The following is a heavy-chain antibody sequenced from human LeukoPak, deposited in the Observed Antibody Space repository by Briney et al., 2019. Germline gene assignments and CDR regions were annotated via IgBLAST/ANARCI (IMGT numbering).Heavy chain of an antibody. D-gene: IGHD3-22*01. J-gene: IGHJ3*02. CDR1: GFTVSSNS. Sequence: PGGALRLSCAASGFTVSSNSMSWVRQAPGKGLEWVSVIYSGGGTYYVDSVKGRFTISRDNSKNIVYLQMNSLRAEDTALYHCARLLGRYYYDSSGAFDIWGQGTMVTVSS. V-gene: IGHV3-53*01. CDR3: ARLLGRYYYDSSGAFDI. CDR2: IYSGGGT.